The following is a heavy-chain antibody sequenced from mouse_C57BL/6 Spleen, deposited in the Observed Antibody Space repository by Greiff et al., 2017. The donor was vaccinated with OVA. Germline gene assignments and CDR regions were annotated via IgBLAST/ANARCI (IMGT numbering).Heavy chain of an antibody. Sequence: VQLQQPGAELVRPGSSVKLSCKASGYTFTSYWMHWVKQRPIQGLEWIGNIDPSDSETHYNQKFKDKATLTVDKSSSTAYMQLSSLTSEDSAVYYCARRPYDYDAMDYWGQGTSVTVSS. CDR3: ARRPYDYDAMDY. CDR1: GYTFTSYW. J-gene: IGHJ4*01. CDR2: IDPSDSET. V-gene: IGHV1-52*01.